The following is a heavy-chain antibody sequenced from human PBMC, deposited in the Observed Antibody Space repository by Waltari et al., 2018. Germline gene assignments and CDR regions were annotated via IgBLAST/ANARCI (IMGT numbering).Heavy chain of an antibody. J-gene: IGHJ5*02. CDR2: IYYSGST. CDR1: GGSISSYY. D-gene: IGHD3-3*01. V-gene: IGHV4-59*01. Sequence: QVQLQESGPGLVKPSETLSLTCTVSGGSISSYYWIWIRQPPGKGLEWIGYIYYSGSTNYNPSLKSRVTISVDTSKNQFSLKLSSVTAADTAVYYCARGNYDFFNWFDPWGQGTLVTVSS. CDR3: ARGNYDFFNWFDP.